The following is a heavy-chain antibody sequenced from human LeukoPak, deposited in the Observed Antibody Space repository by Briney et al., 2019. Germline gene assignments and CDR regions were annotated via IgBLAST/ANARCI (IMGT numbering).Heavy chain of an antibody. CDR1: GFTLSYYG. J-gene: IGHJ4*02. CDR3: ARDLLALPHKYFDS. V-gene: IGHV3-30*02. CDR2: IWYDGSDK. Sequence: PGGSLRLSCATSGFTLSYYGMHWVRQAPGKGLEWVAHIWYDGSDKYYMDSVKGRFTISRDTSRSTVYLQMNRLRAEDTAVYYCARDLLALPHKYFDSWGQGTLVTVSS.